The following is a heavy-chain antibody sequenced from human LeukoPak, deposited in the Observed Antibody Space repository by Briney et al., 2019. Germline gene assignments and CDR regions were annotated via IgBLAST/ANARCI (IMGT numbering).Heavy chain of an antibody. CDR2: IRSKANSYAT. V-gene: IGHV3-73*01. CDR3: TRGVAVAGTYYYYMDV. Sequence: PGGSLRLSCAASGFTFSGSAMHWVRQASGKGLEWVGRIRSKANSYATAYAASVKGRFTISRDDSKNTAYLQMNSLKTEDTAVYYCTRGVAVAGTYYYYMDVWGKGATVTISS. CDR1: GFTFSGSA. J-gene: IGHJ6*03. D-gene: IGHD6-19*01.